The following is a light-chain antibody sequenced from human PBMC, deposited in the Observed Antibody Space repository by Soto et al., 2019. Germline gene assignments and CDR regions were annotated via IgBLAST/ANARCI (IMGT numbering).Light chain of an antibody. CDR3: AAWDDTLSGVV. J-gene: IGLJ3*02. CDR2: RND. V-gene: IGLV1-47*01. Sequence: QLVLTQPPSASGTPGQRVTISCSGSRSNIGSNYVYWYQQLPGTAPRLLIYRNDQRPSGVPDRFSDSKSGTSASLAISGLRSDDEADYYCAAWDDTLSGVVFGGGTKVTVL. CDR1: RSNIGSNY.